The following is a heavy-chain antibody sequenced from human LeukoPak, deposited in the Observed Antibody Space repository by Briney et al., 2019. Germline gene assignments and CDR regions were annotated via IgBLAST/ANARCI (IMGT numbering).Heavy chain of an antibody. Sequence: PGGSLRLSCAASGFTFSSYAMSWVRQAPGKGLEWVSSITKGGDNTHYADSVKGRFTISRDNSKNTLYLQMNSLRAEDTAVYYCAARDCSSSSCYRFDYWGQGTLITVSS. J-gene: IGHJ4*02. CDR1: GFTFSSYA. CDR3: AARDCSSSSCYRFDY. CDR2: ITKGGDNT. V-gene: IGHV3-23*01. D-gene: IGHD2-2*02.